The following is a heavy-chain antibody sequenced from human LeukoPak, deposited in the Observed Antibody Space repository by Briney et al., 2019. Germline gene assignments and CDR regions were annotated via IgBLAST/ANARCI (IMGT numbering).Heavy chain of an antibody. V-gene: IGHV1-18*01. J-gene: IGHJ6*02. Sequence: ASVKLSCKASGYTFTSYGISWVRQAPGQGLEWMGWISAYNGNTNYAQKLQGRVTMTTDTSTSTAYMELRSLRSDDTAVYYCARDRYYGSGSPYNGMDVWGQGTTVTVSS. CDR2: ISAYNGNT. D-gene: IGHD3-10*01. CDR1: GYTFTSYG. CDR3: ARDRYYGSGSPYNGMDV.